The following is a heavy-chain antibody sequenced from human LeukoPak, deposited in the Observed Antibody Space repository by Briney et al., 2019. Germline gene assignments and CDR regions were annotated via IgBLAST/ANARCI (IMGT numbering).Heavy chain of an antibody. J-gene: IGHJ4*02. Sequence: KTSQTLSLTCTVSGGSISSGSYYWSWIRQPAGKGLEWIGRIYTSGGADYNPSLKSRVTISVDTSKNQFSLKLSSVTAADTAVHYCARETLMATTDYWGQGTLVTVSS. CDR1: GGSISSGSYY. CDR3: ARETLMATTDY. V-gene: IGHV4-61*02. D-gene: IGHD5-24*01. CDR2: IYTSGGA.